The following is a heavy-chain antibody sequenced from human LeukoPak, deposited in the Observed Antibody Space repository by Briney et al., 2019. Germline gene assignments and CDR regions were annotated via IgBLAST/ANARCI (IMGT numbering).Heavy chain of an antibody. CDR3: LTWRRGVGY. V-gene: IGHV3-72*01. CDR2: TKNKVKSYTT. D-gene: IGHD1-26*01. CDR1: GFTFSDHY. J-gene: IGHJ4*02. Sequence: PGGSLRLSCAASGFTFSDHYMDWVRQAPGKGLERVGRTKNKVKSYTTEYAVSLKGRFTISRDDSKITLELQMNSLKSEDTAVYYSLTWRRGVGYWGQGTLVTVSS.